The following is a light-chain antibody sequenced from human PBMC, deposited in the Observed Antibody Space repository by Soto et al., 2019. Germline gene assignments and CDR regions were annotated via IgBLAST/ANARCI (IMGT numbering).Light chain of an antibody. CDR3: SSYTSSSTYF. Sequence: QSVLTQPASVSGSPGQSITISCTGTSSDVGGYNYVSWYQQHPGKAPKLMIYDVSNRPSGVSNRFSGSKSGNTASLTISGLQAEDEADYYCSSYTSSSTYFFGTGTKVTFL. J-gene: IGLJ1*01. CDR1: SSDVGGYNY. CDR2: DVS. V-gene: IGLV2-14*01.